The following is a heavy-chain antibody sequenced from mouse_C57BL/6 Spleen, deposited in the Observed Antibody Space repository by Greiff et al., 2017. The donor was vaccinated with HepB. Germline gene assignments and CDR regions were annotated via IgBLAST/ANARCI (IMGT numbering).Heavy chain of an antibody. CDR1: GFTFSSYA. CDR2: ISSGGDYI. V-gene: IGHV5-9-1*02. J-gene: IGHJ4*01. D-gene: IGHD1-1*01. CDR3: TRKGVATGGYAMDY. Sequence: EVKLMESGEGLVKPGGSLKLSCAASGFTFSSYAMSWVRQTPEKRLEWVAYISSGGDYIYYADTVKGRFTISRDNARNTLYLQMSSLKSEDTAMYYCTRKGVATGGYAMDYWGQGTSVTVSS.